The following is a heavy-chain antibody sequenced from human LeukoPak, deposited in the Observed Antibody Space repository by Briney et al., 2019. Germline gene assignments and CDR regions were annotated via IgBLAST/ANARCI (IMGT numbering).Heavy chain of an antibody. CDR3: ARLEYYYDSSGYRAEYFQH. D-gene: IGHD3-22*01. Sequence: SETLSLTCTVSGYSISSGYYWGWIRQPPGKGLGWIGSIYHSGSTYYNPSLKSRVTISVDTSKNQFSLKLSSVTAADTAVYYCARLEYYYDSSGYRAEYFQHWGQGTLVTVFS. CDR2: IYHSGST. J-gene: IGHJ1*01. V-gene: IGHV4-38-2*02. CDR1: GYSISSGYY.